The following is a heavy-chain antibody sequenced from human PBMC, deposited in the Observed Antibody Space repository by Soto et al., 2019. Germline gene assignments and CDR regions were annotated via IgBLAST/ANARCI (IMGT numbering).Heavy chain of an antibody. CDR1: GLTFSSYA. D-gene: IGHD6-19*01. J-gene: IGHJ6*02. CDR3: AKAEYVAGFHYYYGMDV. Sequence: VGSLRLSCAASGLTFSSYAMSWVRQAPGKGLEWVSAISGSGGSTYYADSVKGRFTISRDNSKNTLYLQMNSLRAEDTAVYYCAKAEYVAGFHYYYGMDVWGQGTTVTVSS. CDR2: ISGSGGST. V-gene: IGHV3-23*01.